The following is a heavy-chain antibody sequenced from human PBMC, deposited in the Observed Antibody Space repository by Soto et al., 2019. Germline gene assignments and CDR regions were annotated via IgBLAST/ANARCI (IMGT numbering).Heavy chain of an antibody. V-gene: IGHV1-18*01. D-gene: IGHD2-2*01. CDR3: ARVVPGAEAWFGP. CDR1: GYTFSNYG. J-gene: IGHJ5*02. Sequence: VQLVQSGGEVKRPGAEVKVSCKTSGYTFSNYGITWVRQAPGQPLEWLGWISLYSDGTNYAQKFQGRVSMTTDTSTTTAYMELRSLRSDDTAVYYCARVVPGAEAWFGPWGQGTLVTVSS. CDR2: ISLYSDGT.